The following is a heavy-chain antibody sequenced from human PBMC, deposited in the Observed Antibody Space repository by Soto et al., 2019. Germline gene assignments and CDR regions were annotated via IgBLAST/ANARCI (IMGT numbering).Heavy chain of an antibody. CDR2: INHSGST. V-gene: IGHV4-34*01. J-gene: IGHJ2*01. CDR1: GGSFSGYY. D-gene: IGHD2-2*01. Sequence: QVQLQQWGAGLLKPSETLSLTCAVYGGSFSGYYWSWIRQPPGKGLEWIGEINHSGSTNYNPSLKSRVTISVDTSKNQFSLKLSSVTAADTAVYYCARGPYIVVVPAAMGYWYFDLWGRGTLVTVSS. CDR3: ARGPYIVVVPAAMGYWYFDL.